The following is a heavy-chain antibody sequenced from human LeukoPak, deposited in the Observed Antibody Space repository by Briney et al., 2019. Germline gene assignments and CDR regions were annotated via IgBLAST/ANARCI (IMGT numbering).Heavy chain of an antibody. CDR3: ARGSDSSGYYSGFDY. CDR2: FDPEDGET. CDR1: GYTLTELS. V-gene: IGHV1-24*01. Sequence: ASVKVSCKVSGYTLTELSMHWVRQAPGKGLEWMGGFDPEDGETIYAQKFQGRVTITADESTSTAYMGLSSLRSEDTAVYYCARGSDSSGYYSGFDYWGQGTLVTVSS. D-gene: IGHD3-22*01. J-gene: IGHJ4*02.